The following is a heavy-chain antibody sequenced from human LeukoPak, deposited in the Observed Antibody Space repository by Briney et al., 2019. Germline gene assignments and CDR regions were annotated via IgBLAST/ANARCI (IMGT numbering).Heavy chain of an antibody. CDR3: AREEDIVVVPAATWLEEAAAGHGNFDY. J-gene: IGHJ4*02. Sequence: GGSLRLSCAASGFTFSSYSMNWVRQAPGKGLEWVSSISSSSSYIYYADSVKGRFTISRDNAKNSLYLQMNSLRAEDTAVYYCAREEDIVVVPAATWLEEAAAGHGNFDYWGQGTLVTVSS. CDR1: GFTFSSYS. CDR2: ISSSSSYI. V-gene: IGHV3-21*01. D-gene: IGHD2-2*01.